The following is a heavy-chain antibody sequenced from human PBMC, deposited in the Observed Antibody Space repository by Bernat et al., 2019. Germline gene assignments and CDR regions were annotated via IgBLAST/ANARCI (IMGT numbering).Heavy chain of an antibody. CDR3: ARAVHSFDY. CDR2: VNPGGGTT. Sequence: QVQLVQSGAELKKPGASVKNSCKASGYIFNRYYNHWVRQAPGQGLEWMGVVNPGGGTTTYAQNFQGRVTLTTDTSTSTVYMEVSSLRSQDTAMYYCARAVHSFDYWGQGTLVTVSS. J-gene: IGHJ4*02. D-gene: IGHD1-1*01. CDR1: GYIFNRYY. V-gene: IGHV1-46*02.